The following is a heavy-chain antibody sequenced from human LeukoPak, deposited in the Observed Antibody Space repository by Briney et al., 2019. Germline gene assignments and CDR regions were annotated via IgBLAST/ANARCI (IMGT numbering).Heavy chain of an antibody. Sequence: ASVKVSCKASGYTFTSYYMHWVRQAPGQGLEGRGIINPSGGSTSYAQKFQGRVTMTRDMSTSTVYMELSSLRSEDTAVYYCARDGRYCSSTSCYLNWFDPWGQGTLVTVSS. CDR2: INPSGGST. D-gene: IGHD2-2*01. V-gene: IGHV1-46*01. J-gene: IGHJ5*02. CDR3: ARDGRYCSSTSCYLNWFDP. CDR1: GYTFTSYY.